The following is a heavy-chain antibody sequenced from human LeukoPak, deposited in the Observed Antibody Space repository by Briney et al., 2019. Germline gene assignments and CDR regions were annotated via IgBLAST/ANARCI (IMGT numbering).Heavy chain of an antibody. D-gene: IGHD3-22*01. V-gene: IGHV1-69*04. CDR3: ARGLVIFSDDSWLPAY. CDR1: GGTFSSYA. Sequence: ASVKVSCKASGGTFSSYAISWVRQAPGQGLEWMGRIIPILGITNYAQKFQGRVTITADKSTSTAYMELSSLRSEDTAVYYCARGLVIFSDDSWLPAYWGQGTLSPSPQ. CDR2: IIPILGIT. J-gene: IGHJ4*02.